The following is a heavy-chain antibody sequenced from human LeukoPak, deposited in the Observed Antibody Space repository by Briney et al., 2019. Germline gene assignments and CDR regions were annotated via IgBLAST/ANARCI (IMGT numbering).Heavy chain of an antibody. CDR2: INPNSGGT. CDR3: ARVSFGELSGDKDY. J-gene: IGHJ4*02. Sequence: ASVKVSCKASGYTFTGYYMHWVRQAPGQGLEWRGWINPNSGGTNYAQKFQGRVTMTRDTSISTAYMELSRLRSDDTAVYYCARVSFGELSGDKDYWGQGTLVTVSS. V-gene: IGHV1-2*02. D-gene: IGHD3-10*01. CDR1: GYTFTGYY.